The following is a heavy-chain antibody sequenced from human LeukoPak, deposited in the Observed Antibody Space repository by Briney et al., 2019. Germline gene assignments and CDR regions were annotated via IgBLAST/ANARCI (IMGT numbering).Heavy chain of an antibody. CDR2: INPNSGGT. V-gene: IGHV1-2*02. D-gene: IGHD6-19*01. CDR3: AGDHEAGPWGTDY. J-gene: IGHJ4*02. Sequence: ASVKVSCKASGYTFTGYYMHWVRQAPGQGLEWMGCINPNSGGTNYAQKFQGRVTMTRDTSISTAYMELSRLRSDDTAVYYCAGDHEAGPWGTDYWGQGTLVTVSS. CDR1: GYTFTGYY.